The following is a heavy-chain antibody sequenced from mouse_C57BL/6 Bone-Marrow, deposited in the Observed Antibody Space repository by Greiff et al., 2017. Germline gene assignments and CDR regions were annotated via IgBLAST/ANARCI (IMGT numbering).Heavy chain of an antibody. J-gene: IGHJ2*03. CDR1: GYAFSSYW. CDR3: ARDGFIASFYY. V-gene: IGHV1-80*01. D-gene: IGHD1-1*01. Sequence: VQVEESGAELVKPGASVKISCKASGYAFSSYWLNWVKQRPGKGLEWIGLIYPGDGDTNYNGKFKGKATVTADKSSSTAYMQLSSLTSEDSAVYFCARDGFIASFYYGGQGTSRTVTA. CDR2: IYPGDGDT.